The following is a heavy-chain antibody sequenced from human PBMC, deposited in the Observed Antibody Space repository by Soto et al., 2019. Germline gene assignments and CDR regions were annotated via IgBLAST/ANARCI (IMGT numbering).Heavy chain of an antibody. Sequence: SLRLSCAASGFTFSSYAMHWVRQAPGKGLEWVAVISYDGSNKYYADSVKGRFTISRDNSKNTLYLQMNSLRAEDTAVYYCARDRVTIFGVAVYYYYGMDVWGQGTTVTVSS. CDR1: GFTFSSYA. CDR3: ARDRVTIFGVAVYYYYGMDV. CDR2: ISYDGSNK. J-gene: IGHJ6*02. V-gene: IGHV3-30-3*01. D-gene: IGHD3-3*01.